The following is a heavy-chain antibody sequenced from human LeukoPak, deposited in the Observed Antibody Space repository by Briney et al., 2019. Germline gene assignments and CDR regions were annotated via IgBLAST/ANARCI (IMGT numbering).Heavy chain of an antibody. D-gene: IGHD4-23*01. CDR3: AKLGGNVAF. CDR2: ISGSGGST. J-gene: IGHJ4*02. CDR1: GFTFSSYA. Sequence: GGSLRLSCAASGFTFSSYAMSWVRQAPGKGLEWVSAISGSGGSTYYADSVKGRFTISRANSKNTLHLQMNILRAEDTAAYYCAKLGGNVAFWGQGTLVTVSS. V-gene: IGHV3-23*01.